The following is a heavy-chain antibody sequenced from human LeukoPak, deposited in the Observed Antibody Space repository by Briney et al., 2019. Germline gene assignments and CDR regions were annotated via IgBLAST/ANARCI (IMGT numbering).Heavy chain of an antibody. J-gene: IGHJ1*01. Sequence: SETLSLICAVYGGSFSGYYWSWIRQPPGKGLEWIGSIYHSGSTYYNPSLKSRVTISVDTSKNQFSLKLSSVTAADTAVYYCARGYYYDSSQHWGQGTLVTVSS. CDR1: GGSFSGYY. CDR2: IYHSGST. V-gene: IGHV4-34*01. CDR3: ARGYYYDSSQH. D-gene: IGHD3-22*01.